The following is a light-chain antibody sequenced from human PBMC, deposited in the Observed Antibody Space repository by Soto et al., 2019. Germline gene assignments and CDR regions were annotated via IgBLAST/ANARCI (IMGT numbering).Light chain of an antibody. CDR1: HSVDSNC. J-gene: IGKJ1*01. CDR2: GTS. V-gene: IGKV3-20*01. CDR3: QQYYYIPRT. Sequence: EIVLTHSPGSLSLSPGERATLSCRASHSVDSNCFAWYQQKPGQAPRLLIYGTSYRATDIPDRFSGSGSGTDFTLTIIKLEPEDSAVYYCQQYYYIPRTFGRGTKVDI.